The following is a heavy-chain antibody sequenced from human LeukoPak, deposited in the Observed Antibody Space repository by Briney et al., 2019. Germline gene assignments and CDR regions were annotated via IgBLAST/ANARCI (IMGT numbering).Heavy chain of an antibody. CDR1: GGSISSYY. CDR2: IYYSGST. D-gene: IGHD3-16*02. V-gene: IGHV4-59*01. CDR3: ARYVWGSYPTFEDY. Sequence: PSETLSLTRTVSGGSISSYYWNWIRQPPGKGLEWIGYIYYSGSTNYNTSLKSRLTISVDTSKNQLSLKLSSVTAADTAVYYCARYVWGSYPTFEDYWGQGTLVTVSS. J-gene: IGHJ4*02.